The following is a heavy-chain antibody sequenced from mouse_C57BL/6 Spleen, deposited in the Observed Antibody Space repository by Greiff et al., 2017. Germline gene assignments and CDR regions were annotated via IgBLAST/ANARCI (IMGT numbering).Heavy chain of an antibody. CDR2: IYPGDGDT. V-gene: IGHV1-80*01. J-gene: IGHJ4*01. D-gene: IGHD3-1*01. Sequence: QVQLQQSGAELVKPGASVKISCKASGYAFSSYWMNWVKQRPGKGLEWIGQIYPGDGDTNYNGKFKGKATLTADKSSSTAYMQLSSLTSEDSAVYFCARERASGGAMDYWGQGTSVTVSS. CDR1: GYAFSSYW. CDR3: ARERASGGAMDY.